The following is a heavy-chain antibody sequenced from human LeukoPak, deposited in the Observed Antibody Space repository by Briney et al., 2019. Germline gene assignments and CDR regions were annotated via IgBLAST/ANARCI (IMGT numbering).Heavy chain of an antibody. D-gene: IGHD1-26*01. CDR3: ARVVGGGAFDY. CDR1: GYTVSSNY. Sequence: PGGSLRLSCAASGYTVSSNYMSWVRQAPGKGLEWVSVIYSGGSTYYADSVKGRFTISRDNSKNTLYLQMNSLRAEDTAVYYCARVVGGGAFDYWGQGTLVTVSS. J-gene: IGHJ4*02. V-gene: IGHV3-53*01. CDR2: IYSGGST.